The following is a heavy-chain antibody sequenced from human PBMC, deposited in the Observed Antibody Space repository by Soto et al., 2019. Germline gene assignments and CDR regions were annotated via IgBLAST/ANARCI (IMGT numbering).Heavy chain of an antibody. CDR3: AKALYYYDSSPLDH. J-gene: IGHJ4*02. D-gene: IGHD3-22*01. Sequence: PGGSLRLSCAAAGFDFADSAMHWCRQAPGKGLEWVSLINSDGTDSYYMDSVRGRFTISRDNGKNSLYLQMDRLRHEDTAFYFCAKALYYYDSSPLDHWGQGTLVTVS. CDR2: INSDGTDS. CDR1: GFDFADSA. V-gene: IGHV3-43D*04.